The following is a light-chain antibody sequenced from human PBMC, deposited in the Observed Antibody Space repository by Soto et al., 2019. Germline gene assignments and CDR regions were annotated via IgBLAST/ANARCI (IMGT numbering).Light chain of an antibody. Sequence: EIVLTQSPATLSLSPGERATLSCRASQTVSSYLGWYQQKPGQAPRLLIYDTSNRATGIPARFSGSGSGTDFSLSIRSLEPEDFAVYHCQYRGTFGQGTRLEIK. V-gene: IGKV3-11*01. J-gene: IGKJ5*01. CDR1: QTVSSY. CDR3: QYRGT. CDR2: DTS.